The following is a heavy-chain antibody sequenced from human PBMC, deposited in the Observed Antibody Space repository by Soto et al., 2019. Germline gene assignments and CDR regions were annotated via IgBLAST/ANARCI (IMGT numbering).Heavy chain of an antibody. Sequence: SATMSLTRSVSTGSISVSNCFWGWVRQPPGKGLEWIGNIDYSGTAYFNPSLGTRVTFPVDTSKNQFSLTLYSVTAADTAVYYCARTTGRHLDFWGQGILVTVS. CDR1: TGSISVSNCF. J-gene: IGHJ4*02. CDR3: ARTTGRHLDF. V-gene: IGHV4-39*01. D-gene: IGHD4-4*01. CDR2: IDYSGTA.